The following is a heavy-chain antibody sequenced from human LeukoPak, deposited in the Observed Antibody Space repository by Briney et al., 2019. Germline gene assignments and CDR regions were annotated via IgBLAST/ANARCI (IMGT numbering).Heavy chain of an antibody. J-gene: IGHJ4*02. CDR1: GGSFSGYY. CDR2: INHSGST. D-gene: IGHD5-12*01. Sequence: PSETLSLTCAVYGGSFSGYYWSWIRQPPGKGLEWIGEINHSGSTNYNPSLKSRVTISVDTSKNQFSLKLSSVTAADTAVYYCARHKWLRHFPRSLHFDYWGQGTLVTVSS. CDR3: ARHKWLRHFPRSLHFDY. V-gene: IGHV4-34*01.